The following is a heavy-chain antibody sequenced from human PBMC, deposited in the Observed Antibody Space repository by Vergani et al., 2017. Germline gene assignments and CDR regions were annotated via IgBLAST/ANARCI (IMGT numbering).Heavy chain of an antibody. Sequence: QVQLVQSGAEVKKPGASVKVSCKASGYTFTRHYMHWVRQAPGQGLEWMGIINPTGGSTSYAQKFQGRVTMTTDTSTSTAYMELRSLRSDDTAVYYCARGLDYGGNSNDAFDIWGQGTMVTVSS. J-gene: IGHJ3*02. CDR1: GYTFTRHY. D-gene: IGHD4-23*01. CDR2: INPTGGST. V-gene: IGHV1-46*01. CDR3: ARGLDYGGNSNDAFDI.